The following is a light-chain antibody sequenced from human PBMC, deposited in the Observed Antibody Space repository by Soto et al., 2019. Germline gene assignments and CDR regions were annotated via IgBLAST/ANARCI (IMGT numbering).Light chain of an antibody. Sequence: EIVMTQSPATLSVSPGERVTLSCGASQSISSNLAWYQQKPGQAPRLLIYGANTRATGVAARFSGSGSGTEFTLTISRLQSEDFAVYYCQQYNNWPRTFCQGTKVEI. V-gene: IGKV3-15*01. CDR3: QQYNNWPRT. CDR1: QSISSN. J-gene: IGKJ1*01. CDR2: GAN.